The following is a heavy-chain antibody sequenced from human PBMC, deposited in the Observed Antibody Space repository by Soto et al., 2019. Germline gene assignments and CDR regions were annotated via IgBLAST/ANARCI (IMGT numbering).Heavy chain of an antibody. V-gene: IGHV1-18*01. CDR1: GYTFGHFY. Sequence: ASVKVSCKASGYTFGHFYITWVRQAPGQGLEWMGTISPHNRNTNYAEKFRGRVTMTTDTSTTTAYMELRSLRSDDTAVYYCARDEGGYDILTGYYKAHHFDQWGQGALVTVSS. CDR3: ARDEGGYDILTGYYKAHHFDQ. D-gene: IGHD3-9*01. CDR2: ISPHNRNT. J-gene: IGHJ4*02.